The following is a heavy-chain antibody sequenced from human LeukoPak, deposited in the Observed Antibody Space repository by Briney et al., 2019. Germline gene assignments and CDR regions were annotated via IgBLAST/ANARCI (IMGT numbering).Heavy chain of an antibody. Sequence: SETLSLTCTVSGGSISSGGYYWSWIRQHPGKGLEWIGYIYYSGSTYYNPSLKSRVTISVDTSKNQFSLKLSSVTAADTAVYYCARESRSGSHLGYYYYGMDVWGQGTTVTVSS. D-gene: IGHD3-3*01. J-gene: IGHJ6*02. CDR2: IYYSGST. V-gene: IGHV4-31*03. CDR3: ARESRSGSHLGYYYYGMDV. CDR1: GGSISSGGYY.